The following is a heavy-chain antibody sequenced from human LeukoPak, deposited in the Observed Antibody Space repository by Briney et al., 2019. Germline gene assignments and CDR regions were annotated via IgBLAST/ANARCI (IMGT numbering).Heavy chain of an antibody. Sequence: GGSLRFSCEASGFTFRNYAMTWIRQSPGKGLEWVSGISAGGHDRYYADSVKGRSIISRDNSRGTVSLQMDSLRVDDTAFYFCARDFRLGGTTGWINWGQGALVVVSS. J-gene: IGHJ4*02. CDR3: ARDFRLGGTTGWIN. V-gene: IGHV3-23*01. CDR2: ISAGGHDR. D-gene: IGHD1/OR15-1a*01. CDR1: GFTFRNYA.